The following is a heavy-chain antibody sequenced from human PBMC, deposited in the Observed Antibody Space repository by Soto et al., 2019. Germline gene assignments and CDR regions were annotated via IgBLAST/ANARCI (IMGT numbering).Heavy chain of an antibody. CDR1: GGSISSYY. D-gene: IGHD6-6*01. V-gene: IGHV4-59*08. CDR3: ARHSRLDEAARPGLALGV. CDR2: IYYSGST. Sequence: SETLSLTCTVSGGSISSYYWSWIRQPPGKGLEWIGYIYYSGSTNYNPSLKSRVTISVDTSKNQFSLKLSSVTAADTAVYYCARHSRLDEAARPGLALGVWGQGTTVTVSS. J-gene: IGHJ6*02.